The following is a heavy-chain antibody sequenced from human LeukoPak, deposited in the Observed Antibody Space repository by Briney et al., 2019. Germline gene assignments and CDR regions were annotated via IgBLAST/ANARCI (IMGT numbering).Heavy chain of an antibody. D-gene: IGHD6-19*01. V-gene: IGHV1-18*01. CDR2: ISAYNGNT. J-gene: IGHJ4*02. CDR1: GYTFTSYG. CDR3: ATYSYSSGATPFDY. Sequence: GASVKVSCKASGYTFTSYGISWVRQAPGQGLEWMGWISAYNGNTNYAQKLQGRVTMTTDTSTSTAYMELRSLRSEDTAVYCCATYSYSSGATPFDYWGQGTLVTVSS.